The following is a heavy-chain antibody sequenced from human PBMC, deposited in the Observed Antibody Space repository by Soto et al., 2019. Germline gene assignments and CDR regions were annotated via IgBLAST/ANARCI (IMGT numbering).Heavy chain of an antibody. CDR2: IYHSGST. V-gene: IGHV4-30-2*01. J-gene: IGHJ4*02. CDR3: ARAMTTVTTIDY. D-gene: IGHD4-17*01. Sequence: PSETLSLTSAVSAGPISKGGYPWSCIRQPPGKGLEWIGYIYHSGSTYYNPSLKSRVTISVDRSKNQFSLKLSSVTAADTAVYYCARAMTTVTTIDYWGQGTLVTVS. CDR1: AGPISKGGYP.